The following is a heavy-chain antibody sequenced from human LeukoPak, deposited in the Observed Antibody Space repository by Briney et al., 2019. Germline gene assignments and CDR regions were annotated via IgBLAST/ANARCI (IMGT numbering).Heavy chain of an antibody. CDR3: AKDSYSYGIDY. V-gene: IGHV3-30*18. J-gene: IGHJ4*02. Sequence: GGSLRLSCAASGFTFSSYGMHWVRQAPGKGLEWVAVISYDGSNKYYADSVKGRFTISRDNSKNTLYLQMNSLRAEDTAVYYCAKDSYSYGIDYWGQGTLVTVSS. CDR1: GFTFSSYG. CDR2: ISYDGSNK. D-gene: IGHD5-18*01.